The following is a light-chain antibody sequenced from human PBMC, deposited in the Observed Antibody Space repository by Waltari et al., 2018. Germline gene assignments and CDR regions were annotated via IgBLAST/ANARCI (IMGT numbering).Light chain of an antibody. J-gene: IGKJ1*01. CDR3: QKYDRLPAT. CDR2: GAS. Sequence: EIVLTQSPGTLSLSPGERGTLSCRASQSVSRFLAWYQQKPGQAPRLLNYGASTRATGIPDRFSGSESGTDFRITISRLEPEDFSVYYCQKYDRLPATFGQGTKVEIK. V-gene: IGKV3-20*01. CDR1: QSVSRF.